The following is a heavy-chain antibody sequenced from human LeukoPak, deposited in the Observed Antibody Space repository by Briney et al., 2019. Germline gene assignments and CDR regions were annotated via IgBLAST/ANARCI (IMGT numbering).Heavy chain of an antibody. CDR3: AKSNGYDLVDI. Sequence: SETLSLTCTVSGGSISTSNYYWGWIRQPPGKGLEWIGNIFYSGSTYYSPSLKSRVTISLDTSRNQFSLKLNSVTAADTAVYYCAKSNGYDLVDIWGQGTMVTVSS. CDR2: IFYSGST. CDR1: GGSISTSNYY. J-gene: IGHJ3*02. V-gene: IGHV4-39*07. D-gene: IGHD3/OR15-3a*01.